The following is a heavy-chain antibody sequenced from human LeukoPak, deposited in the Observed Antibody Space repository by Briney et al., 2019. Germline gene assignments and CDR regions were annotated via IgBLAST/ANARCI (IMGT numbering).Heavy chain of an antibody. V-gene: IGHV3-33*08. Sequence: PGGSLRLSCAASGFTFSSYSMNWVRQAPGKGLEWVAVIWYDGSNKYYADSVKGRFTISRDNSKNTLYLQMNSLRAEDTAVYYCARDQRGYDILTGYYDRWVGDYWGQGTLVTVSS. CDR3: ARDQRGYDILTGYYDRWVGDY. CDR2: IWYDGSNK. J-gene: IGHJ4*02. D-gene: IGHD3-9*01. CDR1: GFTFSSYS.